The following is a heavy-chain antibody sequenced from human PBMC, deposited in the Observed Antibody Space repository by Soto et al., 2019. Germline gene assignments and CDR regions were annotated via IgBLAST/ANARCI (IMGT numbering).Heavy chain of an antibody. CDR2: IKQDGSEK. D-gene: IGHD5-18*01. CDR1: GFTFSSVW. V-gene: IGHV3-7*05. Sequence: GGSLRLSCVASGFTFSSVWMNWVRQAPGKGLEWVANIKQDGSEKYYVDSVKGRFTISRDNAKNSLYLQMNSLRAEDTAVYYCARVTAMADAFDIWGQGTMVT. J-gene: IGHJ3*02. CDR3: ARVTAMADAFDI.